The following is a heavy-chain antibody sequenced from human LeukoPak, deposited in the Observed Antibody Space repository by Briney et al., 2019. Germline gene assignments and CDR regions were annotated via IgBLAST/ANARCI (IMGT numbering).Heavy chain of an antibody. Sequence: ASVKVSCKGSGYTFIDYYMHWVRQAPGQGLELMGLINPNNGGTKYARKFQGRVTMTMDTSISTAYMELSSLTSDDTAIYYCAAFAAGVTPHNWFDPRGQGTLVTVSS. CDR2: INPNNGGT. V-gene: IGHV1-2*02. D-gene: IGHD3-10*01. CDR1: GYTFIDYY. J-gene: IGHJ5*02. CDR3: AAFAAGVTPHNWFDP.